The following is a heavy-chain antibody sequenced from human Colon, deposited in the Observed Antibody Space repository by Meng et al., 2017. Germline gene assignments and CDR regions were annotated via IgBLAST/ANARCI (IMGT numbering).Heavy chain of an antibody. J-gene: IGHJ4*02. D-gene: IGHD4/OR15-4a*01. CDR1: GYSFTSYW. V-gene: IGHV5-51*01. Sequence: GESLKISCQTSGYSFTSYWIGWVRQEPGKGLEWMGILFPGKSNTIYSPSVQGQVTISADNSISTAYLQWSSLKASDTAIYYCARPSTMAGGFDFWGQGTLVTVSS. CDR3: ARPSTMAGGFDF. CDR2: LFPGKSNT.